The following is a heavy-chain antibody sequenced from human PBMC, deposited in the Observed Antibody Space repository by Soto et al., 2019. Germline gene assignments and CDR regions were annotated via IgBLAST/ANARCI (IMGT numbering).Heavy chain of an antibody. CDR3: AKDFTIFSVVGAFDV. Sequence: EVQLLESGGGLVQPGRSLRLSCSASGFTFEDYVMHWVRQAPGKGLEWVSRISWDSGSVAYADSVKGRFTISRDNAKNSLYLQMTSLRPDDTAVYYCAKDFTIFSVVGAFDVWGQGTMVTVSS. J-gene: IGHJ3*01. D-gene: IGHD3-3*01. CDR1: GFTFEDYV. V-gene: IGHV3-9*01. CDR2: ISWDSGSV.